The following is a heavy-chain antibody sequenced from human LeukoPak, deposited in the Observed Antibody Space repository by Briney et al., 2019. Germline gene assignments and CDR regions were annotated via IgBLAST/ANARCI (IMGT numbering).Heavy chain of an antibody. CDR2: INQNGGVK. Sequence: GGSLRLSCAASGFTFSSYAMRWVRQAPGKGLEWVAAINQNGGVKYYVDSVKGRFTISRDNAKTSLFLQMNSLRIDDTAMYYCTRTVNSASDFWGQGTLVTVSS. J-gene: IGHJ4*02. D-gene: IGHD4-23*01. V-gene: IGHV3-7*03. CDR1: GFTFSSYA. CDR3: TRTVNSASDF.